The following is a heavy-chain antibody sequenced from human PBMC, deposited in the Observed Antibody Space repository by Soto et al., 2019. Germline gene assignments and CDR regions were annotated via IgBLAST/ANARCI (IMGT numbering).Heavy chain of an antibody. CDR1: GYTFTTYG. D-gene: IGHD1-26*01. V-gene: IGHV1-18*01. CDR3: ARDPVGGNWFDP. Sequence: QVQLVQSGAEVKKPGASVKVSCKASGYTFTTYGISWVRQAPGQGLEWMEWINPYNGNTNNAQKLQGRVTMTTDTSTSTAYMELRSLRSDDTAVYYCARDPVGGNWFDPWGQGTLVTVSS. CDR2: INPYNGNT. J-gene: IGHJ5*02.